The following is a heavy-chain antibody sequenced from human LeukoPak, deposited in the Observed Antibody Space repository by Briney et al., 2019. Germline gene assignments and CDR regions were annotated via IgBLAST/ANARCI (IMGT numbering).Heavy chain of an antibody. CDR1: GFTFSSYG. V-gene: IGHV3-30*03. J-gene: IGHJ5*02. CDR3: ARQWEVVAWFDP. D-gene: IGHD2-15*01. Sequence: GGSLRLSCAASGFTFSSYGMHWVRQAPGKGLEWVAVISYDGSNKYYADSVKGRFTISRDNSKNTLYLQMNSLRAEDTAVYYCARQWEVVAWFDPWGQGTLVTVSS. CDR2: ISYDGSNK.